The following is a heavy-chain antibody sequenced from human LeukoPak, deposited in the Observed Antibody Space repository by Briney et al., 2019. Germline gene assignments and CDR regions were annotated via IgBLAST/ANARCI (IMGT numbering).Heavy chain of an antibody. Sequence: SGTLSLTGTGSGGSISSSSYYWGWIRQPAGEGLGGIGSIYYSGSTYYNPSLTSRVTISVHTSKNQFSLKLSSVTAADTAVYYCARESRAGVVINYYYYYMDVSGKGTTVTVSS. CDR3: ARESRAGVVINYYYYYMDV. D-gene: IGHD3-3*01. CDR2: IYYSGST. V-gene: IGHV4-39*07. J-gene: IGHJ6*03. CDR1: GGSISSSSYY.